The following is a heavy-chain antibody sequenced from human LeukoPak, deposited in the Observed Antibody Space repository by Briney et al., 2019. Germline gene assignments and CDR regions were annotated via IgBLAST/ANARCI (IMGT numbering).Heavy chain of an antibody. CDR3: AGRSPSGSYSGGPVDYFDY. D-gene: IGHD1-26*01. Sequence: SETLSLTCTVSGGSISSSSYYWGWIRQPPGKGLEWIGSIYYSGSTYYNPSLKSRVTISVDTSKNQFSLKLSSVTAADTAVYYCAGRSPSGSYSGGPVDYFDYWGQGTLVTVSS. CDR2: IYYSGST. J-gene: IGHJ4*02. CDR1: GGSISSSSYY. V-gene: IGHV4-39*01.